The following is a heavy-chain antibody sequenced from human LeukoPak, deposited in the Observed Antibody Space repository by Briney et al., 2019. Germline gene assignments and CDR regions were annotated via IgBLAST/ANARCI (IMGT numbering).Heavy chain of an antibody. CDR2: IGGSGGAT. V-gene: IGHV3-23*01. CDR3: AKLSCSGGSCNFDY. D-gene: IGHD2-15*01. CDR1: GFTFSNYA. J-gene: IGHJ4*02. Sequence: SGGSLRLSCAASGFTFSNYAMSWVRQAPGKGLEWVSAIGGSGGATNYADSVKGRFSISRDNSKNTLYLQMNSLRAEDTAVDYCAKLSCSGGSCNFDYWGQGTLVTVSS.